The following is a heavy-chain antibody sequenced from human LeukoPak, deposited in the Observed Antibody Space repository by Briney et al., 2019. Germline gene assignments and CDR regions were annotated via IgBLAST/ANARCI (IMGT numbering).Heavy chain of an antibody. V-gene: IGHV3-30-3*01. CDR3: AKDSLDDRSGYYLDY. D-gene: IGHD3-22*01. CDR2: ISYDGSNK. CDR1: GFTFSSYA. Sequence: GGSLRLSCAASGFTFSSYAMSWVRQAPGKGLEWVAVISYDGSNKYYADSVKGRFTISRDKSKNTLYLQMNSLRAEDTAVYYCAKDSLDDRSGYYLDYWGQGTLVTVSS. J-gene: IGHJ4*02.